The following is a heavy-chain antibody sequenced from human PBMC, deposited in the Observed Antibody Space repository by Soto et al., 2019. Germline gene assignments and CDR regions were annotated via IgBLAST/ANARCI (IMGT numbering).Heavy chain of an antibody. CDR1: GGTFNTSA. V-gene: IGHV1-69*01. D-gene: IGHD6-13*01. CDR3: ATSTSSSWQNDY. CDR2: IIPIFETA. Sequence: QVQLEQSGAEVKKPGSSVKVSCKASGGTFNTSAISWVRQAPGQGLEWIGGIIPIFETANYAQRLQDRLTITADESTRTAYMELSRLTSDDTAIYFCATSTSSSWQNDYWGLGTLVVVSS. J-gene: IGHJ4*02.